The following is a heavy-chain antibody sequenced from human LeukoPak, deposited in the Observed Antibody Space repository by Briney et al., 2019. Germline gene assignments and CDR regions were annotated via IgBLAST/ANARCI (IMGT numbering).Heavy chain of an antibody. Sequence: KFSETLSLTCAVYGGSLTGYYWNWIRQPPGKGLEWIGEINHSGSTDCIPSLKSRVTISVDTSKNQFSLKLSSVTAADTAVYYCAKSRTYYDSSKGAFDVWGQGTTVTVSS. CDR2: INHSGST. CDR3: AKSRTYYDSSKGAFDV. J-gene: IGHJ3*01. V-gene: IGHV4-34*01. D-gene: IGHD3-22*01. CDR1: GGSLTGYY.